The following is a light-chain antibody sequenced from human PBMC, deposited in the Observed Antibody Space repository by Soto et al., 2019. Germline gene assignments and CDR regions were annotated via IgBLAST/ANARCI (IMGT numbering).Light chain of an antibody. J-gene: IGKJ2*01. CDR3: QQYTAYPYT. CDR1: QSINKW. V-gene: IGKV1-5*03. CDR2: EAS. Sequence: DIQMTQSPSTLSASVGDRVTITCRASQSINKWLAWYQQKPGQAPNLLIYEASSLPSGVRSRFSGRGSGREFTLTISSLQPDDVATYFCQQYTAYPYTFGQGTKLQI.